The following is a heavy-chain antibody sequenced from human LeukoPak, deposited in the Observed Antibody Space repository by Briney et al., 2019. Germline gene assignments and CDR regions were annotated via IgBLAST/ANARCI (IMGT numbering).Heavy chain of an antibody. CDR3: ARGSVTIFGVASNWFDP. D-gene: IGHD3-3*01. J-gene: IGHJ5*02. Sequence: ASVKVSCKASGGTFSSYAINWVRQATGQGLEWMGWMNPNSGNTGYAQKFQGRVTMTRNTSISTAYMELSSLRSEDTAVYYCARGSVTIFGVASNWFDPWGQGTLVTVSS. CDR1: GGTFSSYA. CDR2: MNPNSGNT. V-gene: IGHV1-8*02.